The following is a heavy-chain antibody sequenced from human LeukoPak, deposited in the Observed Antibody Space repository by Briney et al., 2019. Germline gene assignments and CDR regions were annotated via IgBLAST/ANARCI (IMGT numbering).Heavy chain of an antibody. CDR2: ISGSGSNT. D-gene: IGHD5-24*01. CDR1: GFTFNNYA. CDR3: AKESGDDFDY. V-gene: IGHV3-23*01. Sequence: GGSLRLSCAASGFTFNNYAVSWVRQAPGKGLEWVSGISGSGSNTYYADSVKGRFTISRDNSKNTLYLQMNSLRAEDTAIYYCAKESGDDFDYWGQGTLVTVSS. J-gene: IGHJ4*02.